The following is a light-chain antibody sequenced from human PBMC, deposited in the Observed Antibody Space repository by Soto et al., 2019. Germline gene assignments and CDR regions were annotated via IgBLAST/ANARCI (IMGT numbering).Light chain of an antibody. J-gene: IGLJ2*01. CDR3: CSYADSSTPVI. V-gene: IGLV2-23*01. CDR1: SSDVGGYNL. Sequence: QSALTQPASVSGSPGQSITISCTGTSSDVGGYNLVSWFQQHPGKAPKLMIYEGSKRPSGVSTRFSGSKSGSTASLTVSGLQAEDEADYYCCSYADSSTPVIFGGGTKLTVL. CDR2: EGS.